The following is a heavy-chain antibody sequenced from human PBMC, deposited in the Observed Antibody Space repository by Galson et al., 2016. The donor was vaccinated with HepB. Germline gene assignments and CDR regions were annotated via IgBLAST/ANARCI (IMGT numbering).Heavy chain of an antibody. CDR3: ARDRPVVPVAMKTYYGMDV. CDR1: GGSISSYY. V-gene: IGHV4-59*01. J-gene: IGHJ6*02. CDR2: IYYSGST. D-gene: IGHD2-2*01. Sequence: SETLSLTCTVSGGSISSYYWSWMRQPPGKGLEWIGYIYYSGSTNYNPSLKSRVTISVDTSKNQFSLKLTFVTAADTAVYYCARDRPVVPVAMKTYYGMDVWGQGTTVTVSS.